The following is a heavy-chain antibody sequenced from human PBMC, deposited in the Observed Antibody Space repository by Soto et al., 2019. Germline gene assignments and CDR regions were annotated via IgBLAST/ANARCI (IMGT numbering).Heavy chain of an antibody. D-gene: IGHD3-16*01. CDR3: ARTTAFVSGTYPPAHFDY. V-gene: IGHV4-34*01. CDR1: GGSFSGYY. J-gene: IGHJ4*02. Sequence: SETLSLTCAVYGGSFSGYYWSWIRQSPGKGLEWIGEINHSGSTNYTPSLKSRVTISVDTSKNQVSLKLSSVTAADTAVYYCARTTAFVSGTYPPAHFDYWGQGTRVTVSS. CDR2: INHSGST.